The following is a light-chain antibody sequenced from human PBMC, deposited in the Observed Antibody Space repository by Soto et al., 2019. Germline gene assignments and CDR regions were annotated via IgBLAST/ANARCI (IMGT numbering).Light chain of an antibody. Sequence: EIVLTQSPATLSLSPGERDTLSCRASRSFASSYLAWYQHKPGQAPRLLIYAASSRATRIPDRFIGSGSGTDFTLTISRLEPDDSAVYYCHHYDSSPPYTFGQGTKLEIK. V-gene: IGKV3-20*01. J-gene: IGKJ2*01. CDR2: AAS. CDR3: HHYDSSPPYT. CDR1: RSFASSY.